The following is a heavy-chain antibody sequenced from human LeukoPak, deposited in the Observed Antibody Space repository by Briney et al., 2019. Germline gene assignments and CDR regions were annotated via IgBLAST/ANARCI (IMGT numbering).Heavy chain of an antibody. D-gene: IGHD3-22*01. CDR2: IYWDDDR. CDR3: AHRKNYYDSIVFDY. CDR1: GSSLNTRGVG. V-gene: IGHV2-5*02. J-gene: IGHJ4*02. Sequence: SGPTLVNPTQTLTLTCTFSGSSLNTRGVGVGWIRQPPGRALEWLALIYWDDDRRYSPSLKSRLTITKDTSKNEVVLTMTNMDPVDTATYYCAHRKNYYDSIVFDYWGQGTLVTVSS.